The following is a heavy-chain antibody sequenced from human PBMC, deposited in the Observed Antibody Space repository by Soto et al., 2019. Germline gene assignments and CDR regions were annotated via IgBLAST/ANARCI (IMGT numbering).Heavy chain of an antibody. CDR1: GLTFGSRA. D-gene: IGHD3-10*01. J-gene: IGHJ4*02. Sequence: GGSLRLSCVASGLTFGSRAMSWVRQAPGEGLQWVSTITDTGGDAKYADSVRGRFVISRDNSKKTLYLQMTSLTAEDSAMYFCARGSTDSCPGSRIFDFWGRGTLVTVSS. CDR2: ITDTGGDA. V-gene: IGHV3-23*01. CDR3: ARGSTDSCPGSRIFDF.